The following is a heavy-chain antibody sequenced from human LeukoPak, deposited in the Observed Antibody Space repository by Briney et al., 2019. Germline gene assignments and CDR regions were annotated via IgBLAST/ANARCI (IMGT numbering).Heavy chain of an antibody. CDR3: VRGDIPSYYDSSGYYPFDK. CDR1: GFTFSNFW. J-gene: IGHJ4*02. CDR2: INSDATTT. V-gene: IGHV3-74*01. D-gene: IGHD3-22*01. Sequence: GGSLRLSCAASGFTFSNFWMHWVRQVPGKGLVWVSRINSDATTTNYADSVKGRFTTSRDNAKNTLYLQMSSLRAEDTAVYYCVRGDIPSYYDSSGYYPFDKWGQGTLVTVSS.